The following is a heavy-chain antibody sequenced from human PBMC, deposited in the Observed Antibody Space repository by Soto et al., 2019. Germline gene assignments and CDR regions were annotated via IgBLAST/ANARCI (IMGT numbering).Heavy chain of an antibody. CDR2: IYPGDSDT. CDR3: ARRRDGGSYDSLDI. CDR1: GYTFSNYW. Sequence: PGESLKISCKGSGYTFSNYWIDWVRQMPGKGLEWMGIIYPGDSDTRYSPSFQGQVTISVDKSITTAYLQWSSLKASDTAMYYCARRRDGGSYDSLDIRGQGTMVTVSS. V-gene: IGHV5-51*01. D-gene: IGHD1-26*01. J-gene: IGHJ3*02.